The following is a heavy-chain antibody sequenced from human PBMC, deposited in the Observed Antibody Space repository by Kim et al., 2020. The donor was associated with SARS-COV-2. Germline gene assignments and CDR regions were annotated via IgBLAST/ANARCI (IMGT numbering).Heavy chain of an antibody. V-gene: IGHV4-34*01. CDR2: INHSGST. D-gene: IGHD3-3*01. CDR1: GGSFSGYY. J-gene: IGHJ4*02. CDR3: ARHLWVDFWSGYVYYFDY. Sequence: SETLSLTCAVYGGSFSGYYWSWIRQPPGKGLEWIGEINHSGSTNYNPSLKSRVTISVDTSKNQFSLKLSSVTAADTAVYYCARHLWVDFWSGYVYYFDYWGQGTLVTVSS.